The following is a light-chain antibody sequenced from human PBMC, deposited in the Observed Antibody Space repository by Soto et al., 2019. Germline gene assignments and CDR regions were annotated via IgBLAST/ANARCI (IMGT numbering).Light chain of an antibody. CDR1: QSVSANY. J-gene: IGKJ3*01. CDR3: HQYGSSPFT. CDR2: GAS. Sequence: EVVLTQSPATLSLSPGERATLSCRANQSVSANYLAWYQQKPGQAPRLLIYGASSRATVIPDRFSGSGSGTLFTLTISRLEPEDFAVFYCHQYGSSPFTFGPGTKVDIK. V-gene: IGKV3-20*01.